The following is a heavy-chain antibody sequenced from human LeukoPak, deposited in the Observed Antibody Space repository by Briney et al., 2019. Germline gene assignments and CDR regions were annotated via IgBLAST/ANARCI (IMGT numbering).Heavy chain of an antibody. CDR1: GFTVSSNY. D-gene: IGHD2-2*01. Sequence: SGGSLRLSCAASGFTVSSNYMSWVRQAPGKGLEWVSVIYSCGSTYYADSVKGRFTISRDNSKNTLYLQMNSLRAEDTAVYYCAKAPAGGDDYADCWGQGTLVTVSS. V-gene: IGHV3-66*03. J-gene: IGHJ4*02. CDR3: AKAPAGGDDYADC. CDR2: IYSCGST.